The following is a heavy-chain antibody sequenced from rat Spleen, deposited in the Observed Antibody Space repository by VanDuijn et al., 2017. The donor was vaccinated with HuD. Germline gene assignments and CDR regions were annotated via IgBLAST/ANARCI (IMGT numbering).Heavy chain of an antibody. CDR3: TRLYYSNWFAY. CDR2: ISHDGSST. CDR1: GFTFSDNY. J-gene: IGHJ3*01. Sequence: EVQLVESDGGLVQPGRSLKLSCAVSGFTFSDNYMAWVRQAPTKGLEWVATISHDGSSTYYRDPEKGRFTISRDNAKSTLYLQMDSLRSEDTATYYCTRLYYSNWFAYWGQGTLVTVPS. D-gene: IGHD1-1*01. V-gene: IGHV5-29*01.